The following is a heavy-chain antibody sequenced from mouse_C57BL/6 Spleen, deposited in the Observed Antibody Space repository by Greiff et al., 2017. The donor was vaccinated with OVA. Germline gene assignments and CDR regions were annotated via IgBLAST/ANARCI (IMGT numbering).Heavy chain of an antibody. CDR1: GYTFTSYW. Sequence: VQLQQPGAELVRPGTSVKLSCKASGYTFTSYWMHWVKQRPGQGLEWIGVIDPSDSYTNYNQKFKGKATLTVDTSSSTAYMQLSSLTSEDSAVYYCAKSDGYYSAYWGQGTLVTVSA. J-gene: IGHJ3*01. CDR3: AKSDGYYSAY. V-gene: IGHV1-59*01. CDR2: IDPSDSYT. D-gene: IGHD2-3*01.